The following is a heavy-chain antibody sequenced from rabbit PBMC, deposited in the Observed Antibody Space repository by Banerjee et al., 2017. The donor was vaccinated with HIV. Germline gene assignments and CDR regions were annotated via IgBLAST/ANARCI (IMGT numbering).Heavy chain of an antibody. V-gene: IGHV1S47*01. J-gene: IGHJ4*01. D-gene: IGHD4-1*01. CDR3: ARDVVVAGGGYGL. CDR1: EIDFSTYG. Sequence: QEQLKESGGGLVQPGGSLKLSCKASEIDFSTYGISWVRQAPGKGLEWIAYTYPDYGTIDYASWVNGRFTISLDNAQNTVFLRLTSLTAADTATYFCARDVVVAGGGYGLWGPGTLVTVS. CDR2: TYPDYGTI.